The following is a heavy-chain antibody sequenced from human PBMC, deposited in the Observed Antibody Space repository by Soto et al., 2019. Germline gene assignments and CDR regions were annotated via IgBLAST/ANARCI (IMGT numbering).Heavy chain of an antibody. CDR3: AIQAEGYNAPFDF. CDR1: GFTFSSYA. CDR2: LSGRGTST. V-gene: IGHV3-23*01. J-gene: IGHJ4*02. D-gene: IGHD5-12*01. Sequence: GGSLILSCAASGFTFSSYAMNWVRQAPGKGLDWVAGLSGRGTSTYYADSVKGRFAISRDTSRNTLYLQVSSLRDEDTAVYYCAIQAEGYNAPFDFWGQGALVTVSS.